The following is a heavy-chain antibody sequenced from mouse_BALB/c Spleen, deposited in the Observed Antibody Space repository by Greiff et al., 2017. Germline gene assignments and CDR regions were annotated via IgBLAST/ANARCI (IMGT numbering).Heavy chain of an antibody. Sequence: SGAELAKPGASVKMSCKASGYTFTSYWMHWVKQRPGQGLEWIGYINPSTGYTEYNQKFKDKATLTADKSSSTAYMQLSSLTSEDSAVYYCARSPITRGYPYYFDYWGQGTTLTVSS. J-gene: IGHJ2*01. D-gene: IGHD1-2*01. V-gene: IGHV1-7*01. CDR3: ARSPITRGYPYYFDY. CDR1: GYTFTSYW. CDR2: INPSTGYT.